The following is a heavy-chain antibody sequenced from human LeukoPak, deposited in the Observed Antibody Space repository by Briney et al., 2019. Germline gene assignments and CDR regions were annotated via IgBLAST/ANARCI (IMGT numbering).Heavy chain of an antibody. J-gene: IGHJ4*02. CDR1: GFTFNTYW. CDR2: IKQDGSEK. D-gene: IGHD4-17*01. CDR3: ARDGGHYGDLDY. V-gene: IGHV3-7*01. Sequence: GGSLRLSCEASGFTFNTYWMTWVRQAPGKGLEWVATIKQDGSEKYYVDSVKGRFTIARDNTKNSLNLQMNSLRAEDTAVYFCARDGGHYGDLDYWGQGTLVTVSS.